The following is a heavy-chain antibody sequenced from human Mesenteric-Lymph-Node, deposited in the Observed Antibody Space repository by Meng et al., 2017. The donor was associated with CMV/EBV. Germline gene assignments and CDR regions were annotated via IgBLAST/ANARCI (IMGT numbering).Heavy chain of an antibody. D-gene: IGHD3-16*01. CDR1: GFTFSSYS. Sequence: GESLKISCAASGFTFSSYSMNWVRQAPGKGLEWVSSISSSSSYIYYADSVKGRFTISRDNAKNSLYLQMNSLRAEDTAVYYCARDNYDTLYYYYGMDVWGQGTTVTVSS. CDR3: ARDNYDTLYYYYGMDV. CDR2: ISSSSSYI. V-gene: IGHV3-21*01. J-gene: IGHJ6*02.